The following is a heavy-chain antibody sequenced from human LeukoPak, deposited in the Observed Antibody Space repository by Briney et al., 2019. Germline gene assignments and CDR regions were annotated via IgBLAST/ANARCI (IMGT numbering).Heavy chain of an antibody. CDR3: ARDPSQTCSSYYDILTGRCNYYYYYYMDV. CDR1: GFTFSSYW. D-gene: IGHD3-9*01. J-gene: IGHJ6*03. V-gene: IGHV3-74*01. Sequence: QTGGSLRLSCAASGFTFSSYWMHWVRQAPGKGLVWVSRINSDGSSTSYADSVKGRFTISRDNAKNTLYLQMNSLRAEDTAVYYCARDPSQTCSSYYDILTGRCNYYYYYYMDVWGKGTTVTISS. CDR2: INSDGSST.